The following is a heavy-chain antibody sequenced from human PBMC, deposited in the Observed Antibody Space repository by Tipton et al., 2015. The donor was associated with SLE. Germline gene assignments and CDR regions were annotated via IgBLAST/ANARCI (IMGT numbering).Heavy chain of an antibody. V-gene: IGHV3-30*02. Sequence: GSLRLSCAASGFTFSTYDMNWVRQAPGKGLEWVAFIRYDGSDKYYADSVKGRFTISRDNSKNTVFLQMNSLRAEDTALYYCATEGSGTYYQEYFQHWGQGTLVTVSS. J-gene: IGHJ1*01. CDR1: GFTFSTYD. CDR2: IRYDGSDK. D-gene: IGHD3-10*01. CDR3: ATEGSGTYYQEYFQH.